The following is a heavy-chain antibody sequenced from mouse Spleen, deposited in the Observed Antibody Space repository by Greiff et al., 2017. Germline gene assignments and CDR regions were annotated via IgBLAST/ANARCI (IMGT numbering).Heavy chain of an antibody. Sequence: VQLQQSGPGLVAPSQSLSITCTVSGFSLTSYGVDWVRQSPGKGLEWLGVIWGGGSTNYNSALKSRLSISKDNSKSQVFLKMNSLQTDDTAMYYCASGDDYDEGRFAYWGQGTLVTVSA. V-gene: IGHV2-6*01. J-gene: IGHJ3*01. CDR3: ASGDDYDEGRFAY. D-gene: IGHD2-4*01. CDR2: IWGGGST. CDR1: GFSLTSYG.